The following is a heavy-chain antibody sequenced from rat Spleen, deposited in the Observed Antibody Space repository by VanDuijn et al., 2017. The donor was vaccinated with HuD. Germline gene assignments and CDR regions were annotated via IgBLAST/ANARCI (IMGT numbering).Heavy chain of an antibody. V-gene: IGHV2-1*01. CDR2: IWGDGST. J-gene: IGHJ3*01. CDR1: GFSLISYS. CDR3: TSPFRWFAY. Sequence: PSQTLSLTCTVSGFSLISYSVNWVRQPPGKGLEWMGGIWGDGSTNYNSALKSRLSISRDTSRSQVFLKMNSLQTEDTAIYFCTSPFRWFAYWGQGTLVTVSS.